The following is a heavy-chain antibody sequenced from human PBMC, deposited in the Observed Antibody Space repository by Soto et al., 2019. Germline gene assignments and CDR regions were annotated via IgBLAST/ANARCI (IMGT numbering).Heavy chain of an antibody. J-gene: IGHJ4*02. CDR2: IYWDDDK. D-gene: IGHD3-10*02. CDR3: TLRRVEGYFYVDMIFDY. V-gene: IGHV2-5*02. CDR1: GFSLSTSGVG. Sequence: QITLKESGPTLVKPTQTLTLTCTFSGFSLSTSGVGVGWIRQPPGKALEWLALIYWDDDKRYSPSLKSRLSITKDISIIHVVPTMTNMDPVDTDTYYCTLRRVEGYFYVDMIFDYWGQGTLVTVSS.